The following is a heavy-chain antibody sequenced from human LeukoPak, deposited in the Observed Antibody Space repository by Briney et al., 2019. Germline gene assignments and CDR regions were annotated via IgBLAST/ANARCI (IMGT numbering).Heavy chain of an antibody. CDR2: INPNSGDT. J-gene: IGHJ6*03. Sequence: ASVKVSCKASGYTFTGYYMHWVRQAPGQGLEWMGWINPNSGDTNYAQKFQGRVTMTRNTSISTAYMELSRLRSDDTAVYYCARDRGVDYCSGGSCSHYYYYMDVWGKGTTVTISS. D-gene: IGHD2-15*01. CDR1: GYTFTGYY. CDR3: ARDRGVDYCSGGSCSHYYYYMDV. V-gene: IGHV1-2*02.